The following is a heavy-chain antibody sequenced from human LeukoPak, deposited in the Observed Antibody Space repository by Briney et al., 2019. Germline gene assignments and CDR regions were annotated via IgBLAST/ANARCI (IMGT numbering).Heavy chain of an antibody. CDR1: RFTFSSYI. V-gene: IGHV3-21*01. CDR2: ISSSRSYI. CDR3: ARAPETYYDFWSGPVIGALDY. Sequence: GGALRLSCAPSRFTFSSYIMNSVRQAPGKGVEWVSSISSSRSYIYYADSVKGRFTISRDNAKNSLYLQMNSLRAEDKAVYYCARAPETYYDFWSGPVIGALDYWGQGTLVTVSS. D-gene: IGHD3-3*01. J-gene: IGHJ4*02.